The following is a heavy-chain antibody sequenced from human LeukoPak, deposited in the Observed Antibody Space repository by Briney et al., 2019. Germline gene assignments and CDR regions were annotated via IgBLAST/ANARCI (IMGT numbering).Heavy chain of an antibody. CDR3: AKDDLSRGYSYGYRSTWFDP. J-gene: IGHJ5*02. Sequence: GGSLRLSCAASGFTFSSDAMSWVRQAPGKGLEWVSAISGSGGSTYYADSVKGRFTISRDNSKNTLYLQMNSLRAEDTAVYYCAKDDLSRGYSYGYRSTWFDPWGQGTLVTVSS. V-gene: IGHV3-23*01. CDR2: ISGSGGST. D-gene: IGHD5-18*01. CDR1: GFTFSSDA.